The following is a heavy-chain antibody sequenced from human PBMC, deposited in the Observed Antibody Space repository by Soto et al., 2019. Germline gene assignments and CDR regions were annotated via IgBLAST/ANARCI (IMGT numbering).Heavy chain of an antibody. J-gene: IGHJ4*02. CDR1: GFTFSSYA. D-gene: IGHD2-15*01. CDR2: ISGSGGST. CDR3: AKDPCSGGSCYSFDY. Sequence: VQLLESGGGLVQPGGSLRLSCAASGFTFSSYAMSWVRQAPGKGLEWVSAISGSGGSTYYADSVKGRFTISRDNSKNTVYLQMNSLRAEDTAVYYCAKDPCSGGSCYSFDYWGQGTLVTVSS. V-gene: IGHV3-23*01.